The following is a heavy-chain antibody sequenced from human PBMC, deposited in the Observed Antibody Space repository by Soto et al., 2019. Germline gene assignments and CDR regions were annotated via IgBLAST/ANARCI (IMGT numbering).Heavy chain of an antibody. D-gene: IGHD1-26*01. CDR1: GFTFSSYA. V-gene: IGHV3-23*01. Sequence: GGSLRLSCAASGFTFSSYAMSWVRQAPGKGLEWVSAISGSGGSTYYADSVKGRFTISRDNSKNTLYLQMNSLRAEDTAVYYCAKDHPYIVGATWVGAFDIWGQGTMVTVS. CDR3: AKDHPYIVGATWVGAFDI. J-gene: IGHJ3*02. CDR2: ISGSGGST.